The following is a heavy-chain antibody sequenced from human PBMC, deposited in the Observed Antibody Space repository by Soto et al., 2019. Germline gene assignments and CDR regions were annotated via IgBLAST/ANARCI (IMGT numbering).Heavy chain of an antibody. Sequence: SETLSLTCTVSGGSISSYYWSWIRQPPGKGLEWIGYIYYSGSTNYNPSLKSRVPISVDTSKNQFSLKLSSVTAADTAVYYCVGTGYFDWLLSKTYFDYWGQGTLVTVSS. CDR2: IYYSGST. V-gene: IGHV4-59*01. CDR1: GGSISSYY. J-gene: IGHJ4*02. CDR3: VGTGYFDWLLSKTYFDY. D-gene: IGHD3-9*01.